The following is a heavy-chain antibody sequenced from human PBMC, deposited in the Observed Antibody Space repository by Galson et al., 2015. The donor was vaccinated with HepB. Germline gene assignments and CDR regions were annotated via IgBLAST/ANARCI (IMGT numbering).Heavy chain of an antibody. CDR1: GFSLSTSGMC. Sequence: PALVKPTQTLTLTCTFSGFSLSTSGMCVSWIRQPPGKALEWLARIDWDDDKYYSTSLKTRLTISKDTSKNQVVLTMTNMDPVDTATYYCALAYSSSWYATSRPYGGMDVWGQGTTVTVSS. J-gene: IGHJ6*02. V-gene: IGHV2-70*11. CDR2: IDWDDDK. CDR3: ALAYSSSWYATSRPYGGMDV. D-gene: IGHD6-13*01.